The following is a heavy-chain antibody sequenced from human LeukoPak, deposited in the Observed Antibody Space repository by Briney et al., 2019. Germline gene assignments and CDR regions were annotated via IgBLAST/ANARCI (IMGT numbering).Heavy chain of an antibody. CDR1: DYTFTSYG. V-gene: IGHV1-18*01. Sequence: GASVKVSCKASDYTFTSYGISWVRQSPGQGLGWMGWISAYNGNTNYAQKLQGRVTMTTDTSTSTAYMELSRLRSDDTAVYYCARDRNTMVRGVNPIDYWGQGTLVTVSS. J-gene: IGHJ4*02. D-gene: IGHD3-10*01. CDR3: ARDRNTMVRGVNPIDY. CDR2: ISAYNGNT.